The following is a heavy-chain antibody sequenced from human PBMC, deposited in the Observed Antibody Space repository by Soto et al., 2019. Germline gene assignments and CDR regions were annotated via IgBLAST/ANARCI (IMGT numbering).Heavy chain of an antibody. J-gene: IGHJ6*03. CDR1: GDSFNDYY. Sequence: QVQLVQSGAEVRKPGASVTVSCRSSGDSFNDYYIHWVRQAPGQGFEWMGWINPNGGVTKYAQKFQGWVSMTRDTSIRTVYMQLSRLRSDDAAVYYCARESGGATATLDYYCLYMDVWGTGTTVTVSS. D-gene: IGHD5-12*01. CDR2: INPNGGVT. V-gene: IGHV1-2*04. CDR3: ARESGGATATLDYYCLYMDV.